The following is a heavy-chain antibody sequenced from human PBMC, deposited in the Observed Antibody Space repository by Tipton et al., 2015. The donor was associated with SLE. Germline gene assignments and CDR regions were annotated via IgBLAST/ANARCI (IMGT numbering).Heavy chain of an antibody. Sequence: LRLSCTVSGGSISSSSYYWGWIRQPPGKGLEWIGSIYYSGSTNYNPSLKSRVTISVDTSKNQFSLKLSSVTAADTAVYYCARDRWDYDILTGYSYWGQGTLVTVSS. D-gene: IGHD3-9*01. CDR3: ARDRWDYDILTGYSY. J-gene: IGHJ4*02. V-gene: IGHV4-39*07. CDR2: IYYSGST. CDR1: GGSISSSSYY.